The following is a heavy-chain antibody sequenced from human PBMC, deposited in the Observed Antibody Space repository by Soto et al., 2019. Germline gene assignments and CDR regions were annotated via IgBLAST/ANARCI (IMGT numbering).Heavy chain of an antibody. CDR2: MNPNSGNT. CDR1: GYTFTSYD. V-gene: IGHV1-8*01. CDR3: ARGNTAVTTFSDY. D-gene: IGHD4-17*01. J-gene: IGHJ4*02. Sequence: QVQLVQSGAEVKKPGASVKVSCKASGYTFTSYDINWVRQATGQGLEWMGWMNPNSGNTGYAQKLQGRVTMTTDTSTSTAYMELRSLRSDDTAVYYCARGNTAVTTFSDYWGQGTLVTVSS.